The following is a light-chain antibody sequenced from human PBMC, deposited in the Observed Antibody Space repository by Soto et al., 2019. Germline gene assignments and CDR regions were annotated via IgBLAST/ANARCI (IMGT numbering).Light chain of an antibody. V-gene: IGKV1-5*01. CDR1: QSIRHY. Sequence: DIQMTQSPPTLSASVGDRVTITCRASQSIRHYLAWYQQMPGKAPKLLIYGASTLQSGVPSRFSGSGSGTEFTLTIRSLQPDDFGTYFCQHHNSYSQTFEQGTKVEIK. J-gene: IGKJ1*01. CDR3: QHHNSYSQT. CDR2: GAS.